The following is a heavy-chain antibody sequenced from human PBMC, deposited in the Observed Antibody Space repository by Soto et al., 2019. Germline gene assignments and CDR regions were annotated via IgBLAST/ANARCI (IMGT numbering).Heavy chain of an antibody. D-gene: IGHD6-13*01. CDR2: IYDSGST. CDR3: ARHPEGWYSNSWYRY. J-gene: IGHJ4*02. CDR1: GGSISSYY. V-gene: IGHV4-59*08. Sequence: SETLSLTCTVSGGSISSYYCNWVRQPPGKGLEWIGYIYDSGSTNYNPSLKSRVTISVDTSKNQFSLKLRSVTAADTAVYYCARHPEGWYSNSWYRYWGQGTLDNVSS.